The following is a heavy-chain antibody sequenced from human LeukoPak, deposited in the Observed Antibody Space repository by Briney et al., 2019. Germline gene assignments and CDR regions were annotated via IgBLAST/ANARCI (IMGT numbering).Heavy chain of an antibody. CDR3: ARGHMTTVTTGAFDI. V-gene: IGHV3-30*19. D-gene: IGHD4-11*01. J-gene: IGHJ3*02. Sequence: GGSLRLSCVGSGFTFSSHGLHWVRQAPGKGLEWVAVISYDGNNKYYADSVKGRFTISRDNSKNTLYLQMNSLRAEDTAIYYCARGHMTTVTTGAFDIWGQGTMVTVSS. CDR1: GFTFSSHG. CDR2: ISYDGNNK.